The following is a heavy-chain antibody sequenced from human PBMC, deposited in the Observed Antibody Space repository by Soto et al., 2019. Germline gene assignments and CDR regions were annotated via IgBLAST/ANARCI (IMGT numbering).Heavy chain of an antibody. D-gene: IGHD2-15*01. Sequence: EVQLVQSGAEVKKPGESLKISCKGSGYSFTSYWIGWVRQMPGKGLEWMGIIYPGDSDTRYSPSFQGQVTISADKSVSTAYLQWSSLKASDTAMYYCARPDRYCSGGSCYYYYYGMDVWGQGTTVTVSS. CDR1: GYSFTSYW. CDR2: IYPGDSDT. J-gene: IGHJ6*02. CDR3: ARPDRYCSGGSCYYYYYGMDV. V-gene: IGHV5-51*01.